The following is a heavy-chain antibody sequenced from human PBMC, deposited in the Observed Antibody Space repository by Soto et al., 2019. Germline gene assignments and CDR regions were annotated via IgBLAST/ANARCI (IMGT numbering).Heavy chain of an antibody. CDR1: GGSISTGDYS. CDR2: IYHSGRT. D-gene: IGHD2-21*01. CDR3: ARDSDSYPLMP. J-gene: IGHJ5*02. Sequence: SETLALTCAVSGGSISTGDYSWSWIRQPPGKGLEWIGYIYHSGRTYYNPSLKSRVTISVDRSTNQFSLKLSSVTAADTAVYYCARDSDSYPLMPWGQGTLVPVSS. V-gene: IGHV4-30-2*01.